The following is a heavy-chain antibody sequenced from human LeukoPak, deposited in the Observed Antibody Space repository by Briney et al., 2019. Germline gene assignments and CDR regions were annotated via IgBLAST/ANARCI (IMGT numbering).Heavy chain of an antibody. J-gene: IGHJ3*02. Sequence: SETLSLTCTVSGGSISSYYWSWIRQPPGKGLEWIGYIYYSGSTNYNPSLKSRVTISVDTSKNQFSLKLSSVTAADTAVYYCARGVAAGPGSAFDIWGQGTMVTVSS. V-gene: IGHV4-59*01. D-gene: IGHD6-13*01. CDR3: ARGVAAGPGSAFDI. CDR2: IYYSGST. CDR1: GGSISSYY.